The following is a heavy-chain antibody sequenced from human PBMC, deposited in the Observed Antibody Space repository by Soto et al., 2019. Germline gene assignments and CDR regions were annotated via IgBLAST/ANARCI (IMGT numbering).Heavy chain of an antibody. CDR2: IRSKAYGGTT. Sequence: GGSLRLSCTASGFTFGDYAMSWVRQAPGKGLEWVGFIRSKAYGGTTEYAASVKGRFTISRDDSKSIAYLQMNSLKTEDTAVYYCTRPPGRSSWYLDYFDYWGQGTLVTVSS. CDR1: GFTFGDYA. D-gene: IGHD6-13*01. J-gene: IGHJ4*02. V-gene: IGHV3-49*04. CDR3: TRPPGRSSWYLDYFDY.